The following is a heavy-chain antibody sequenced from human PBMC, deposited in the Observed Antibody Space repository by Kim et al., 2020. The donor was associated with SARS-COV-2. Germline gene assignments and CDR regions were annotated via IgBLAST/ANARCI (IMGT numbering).Heavy chain of an antibody. V-gene: IGHV4-30-2*04. Sequence: STYYNPSLKRRVTISVDTSKNQVSLKLSSVTAADTAVYYCAALSWNGIDYWGQGTLVTVSS. CDR3: AALSWNGIDY. J-gene: IGHJ4*02. D-gene: IGHD1-1*01. CDR2: ST.